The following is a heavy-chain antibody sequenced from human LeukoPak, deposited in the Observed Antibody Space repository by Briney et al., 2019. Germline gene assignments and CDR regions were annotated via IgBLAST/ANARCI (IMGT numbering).Heavy chain of an antibody. V-gene: IGHV3-11*04. CDR2: ISSSGSTI. J-gene: IGHJ4*02. D-gene: IGHD3-3*01. CDR3: ARVRRFGVVIKFDY. Sequence: GGSLRLSCAASGFTFSDYYMSWIRQAPGKGLEWVSYISSSGSTIYYADSVKGRFTISRDNAKNSLYLQMNSLRAEDTAVYYCARVRRFGVVIKFDYWGQGTLVTVSS. CDR1: GFTFSDYY.